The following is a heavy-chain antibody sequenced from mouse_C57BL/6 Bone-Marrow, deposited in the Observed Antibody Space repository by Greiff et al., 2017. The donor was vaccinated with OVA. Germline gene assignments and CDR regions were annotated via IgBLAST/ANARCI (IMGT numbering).Heavy chain of an antibody. D-gene: IGHD1-1*01. J-gene: IGHJ1*03. Sequence: EVKLVESEGGLVQPGRSMKLSCTASGFTFSDYYMAWVRQVPEKGLEWVANINYDGSSTYYLDSLKSRFIISRDNAKNILYLQMSSLKSEDTATYYCARPYGSSPHWYFDVWGTGTTVTVSS. V-gene: IGHV5-16*01. CDR3: ARPYGSSPHWYFDV. CDR1: GFTFSDYY. CDR2: INYDGSST.